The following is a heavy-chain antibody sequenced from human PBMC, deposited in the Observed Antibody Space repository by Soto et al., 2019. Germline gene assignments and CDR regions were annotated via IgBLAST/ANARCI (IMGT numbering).Heavy chain of an antibody. CDR3: ARVRRYSSSSGRGWFYGMDV. D-gene: IGHD6-6*01. J-gene: IGHJ6*02. V-gene: IGHV1-69*13. CDR1: GDTFSSYA. CDR2: IIPIFGTA. Sequence: SVKVSCKASGDTFSSYAISWARQAPGQGLEWMGGIIPIFGTANYAQKFQGRVTITADESTSTAYMELSSLRSEDTAVYYCARVRRYSSSSGRGWFYGMDVWGQGTTVTVSS.